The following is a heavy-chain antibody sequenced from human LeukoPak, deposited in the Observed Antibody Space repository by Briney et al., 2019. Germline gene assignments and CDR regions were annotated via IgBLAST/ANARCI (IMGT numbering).Heavy chain of an antibody. V-gene: IGHV3-23*01. J-gene: IGHJ4*02. Sequence: QSGGSLRLSCAASGFTFSSYAMSWVRQAPGKGLAWVSTISGGSGSTYCADSVKGRFTTSRDNSKNTLYLQMNSLRDEDTAVYYCAKHRFESGGYHSTDWGQGTLVTVSS. CDR1: GFTFSSYA. CDR3: AKHRFESGGYHSTD. D-gene: IGHD3-22*01. CDR2: ISGGSGST.